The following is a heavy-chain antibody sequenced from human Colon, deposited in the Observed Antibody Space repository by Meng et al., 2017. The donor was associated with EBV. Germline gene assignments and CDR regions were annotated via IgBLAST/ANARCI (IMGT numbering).Heavy chain of an antibody. V-gene: IGHV4-30-4*01. J-gene: IGHJ4*02. D-gene: IGHD2-21*01. CDR1: GGSMGSGNYY. CDR2: IHHSGSA. CDR3: ASFDHIPRRNYFDY. Sequence: GPGLGCPSTPLSLTCTVSGGSMGSGNYYWSWIRQPPGKGLEWIGYIHHSGSAYYNPSLKSRVSISVDTSKNQFSLNLNSMTAADTAVYYCASFDHIPRRNYFDYWGQGTLVTVSS.